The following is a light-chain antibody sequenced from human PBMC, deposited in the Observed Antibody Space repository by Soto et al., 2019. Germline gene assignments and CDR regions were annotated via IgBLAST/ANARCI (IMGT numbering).Light chain of an antibody. Sequence: DIQMTQSPASLSASVGDRVTITCRASENINFYLHWYQQKPGKAPKLLIYAASTLQSGVPSRFSGSGSGTDFTLTLNSLQPEDFATYYCQQGYSPPWTFGQGTKVE. V-gene: IGKV1-39*01. CDR3: QQGYSPPWT. J-gene: IGKJ1*01. CDR2: AAS. CDR1: ENINFY.